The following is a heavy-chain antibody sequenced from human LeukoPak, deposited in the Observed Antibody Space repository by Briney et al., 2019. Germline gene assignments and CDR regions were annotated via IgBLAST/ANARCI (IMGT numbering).Heavy chain of an antibody. Sequence: PGGSLRLSCAASGFTFSSHWMHWVRQAPGKGLVWVSRINGDGSNTTYADSVKGRFTISRDNAKNSLYLQMNSLRAEDTAMYYCARDSAGNDYWGQGTLVTVSS. D-gene: IGHD6-13*01. V-gene: IGHV3-74*03. CDR1: GFTFSSHW. J-gene: IGHJ4*02. CDR2: INGDGSNT. CDR3: ARDSAGNDY.